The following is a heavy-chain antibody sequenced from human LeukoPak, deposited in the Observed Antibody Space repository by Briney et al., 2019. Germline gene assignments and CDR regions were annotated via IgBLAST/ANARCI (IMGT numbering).Heavy chain of an antibody. J-gene: IGHJ5*02. CDR1: GYSFTSYW. V-gene: IGHV5-51*01. D-gene: IGHD6-19*01. CDR2: IYPGDSHT. CDR3: ARLVAVAGRWDWFDP. Sequence: PGESLKISCKSSGYSFTSYWIGWVRQMPGKGLEWMAIIYPGDSHTRYGPSFQGQVTISADKSITTAYLQWSSLKASDTAMYYCARLVAVAGRWDWFDPWGQGTLVTVSS.